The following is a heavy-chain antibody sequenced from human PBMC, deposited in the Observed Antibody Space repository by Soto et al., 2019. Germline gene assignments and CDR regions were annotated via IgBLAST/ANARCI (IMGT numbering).Heavy chain of an antibody. J-gene: IGHJ4*02. Sequence: QVQLVQSGAEVKKPGSSVKVSCKASGGTFSSYTISWVRQAPGQGLEWMGRIIPILGIANYAQKFQGRVTITADNSTSTAYMELSSLRSEDTAVDYCAGGTVTTSSPDYWGQGTLVTVSS. CDR2: IIPILGIA. CDR3: AGGTVTTSSPDY. D-gene: IGHD4-17*01. V-gene: IGHV1-69*02. CDR1: GGTFSSYT.